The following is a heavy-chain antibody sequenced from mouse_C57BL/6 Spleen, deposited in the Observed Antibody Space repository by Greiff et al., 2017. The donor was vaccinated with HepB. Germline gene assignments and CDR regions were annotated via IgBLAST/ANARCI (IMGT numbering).Heavy chain of an antibody. CDR3: ARNYYDYDRDAMDY. Sequence: DVHLVESGGGLVKPGGSLKLSCAASGFTFSDYGMHWVRQAPEKGLEWVAYISSGSSTIYYADTVKGRFTISRDNAKNTLFLQMTSLRSEDTAMYYCARNYYDYDRDAMDYWGQGTSVTVSS. D-gene: IGHD2-4*01. V-gene: IGHV5-17*01. CDR1: GFTFSDYG. J-gene: IGHJ4*01. CDR2: ISSGSSTI.